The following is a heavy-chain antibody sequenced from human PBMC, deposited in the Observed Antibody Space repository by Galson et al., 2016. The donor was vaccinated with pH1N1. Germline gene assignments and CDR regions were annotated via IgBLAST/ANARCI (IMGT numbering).Heavy chain of an antibody. J-gene: IGHJ4*02. D-gene: IGHD4-17*01. V-gene: IGHV3-7*03. CDR2: INQDGTEK. CDR1: EFTLQTYP. Sequence: SLRLSCAAFEFTLQTYPMSWVRQVPGKGLEWVANINQDGTEKNYVDSVKGRFIISRDNAKNSVYLQMSRLTAKDTATYFCARDGDARGDYRPWGDYWGQGSLVTVSS. CDR3: ARDGDARGDYRPWGDY.